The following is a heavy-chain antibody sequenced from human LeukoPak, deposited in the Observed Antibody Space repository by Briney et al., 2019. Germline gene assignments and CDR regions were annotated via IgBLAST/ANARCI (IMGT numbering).Heavy chain of an antibody. CDR1: GGSISSYY. D-gene: IGHD6-19*01. CDR2: IYYSGST. Sequence: SETLSLTCTVSGGSISSYYWSWIRQPPGKGLEWIGYIYYSGSTNYSPSLKGRVTISVDTSKNQFSLKLSSVTAADTAVYYCARGGGSGSRYYFDYWGQGTLVTVSS. J-gene: IGHJ4*02. CDR3: ARGGGSGSRYYFDY. V-gene: IGHV4-59*12.